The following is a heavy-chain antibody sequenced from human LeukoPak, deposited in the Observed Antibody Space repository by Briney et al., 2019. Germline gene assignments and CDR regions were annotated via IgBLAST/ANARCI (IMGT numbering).Heavy chain of an antibody. Sequence: PGGSLRLSCAASGFTFSNAWMSWVRQASGKGLEWVGRIRSKANSYATAYAASVKGRFTISRDDSKNTAYLQMNSLKTEDTAVYYCGRDYWGQGTLVTVSS. J-gene: IGHJ4*02. V-gene: IGHV3-73*01. CDR2: IRSKANSYAT. CDR3: GRDY. CDR1: GFTFSNAW.